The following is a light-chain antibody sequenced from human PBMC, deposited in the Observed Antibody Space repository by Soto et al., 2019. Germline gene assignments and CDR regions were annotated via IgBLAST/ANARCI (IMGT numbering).Light chain of an antibody. CDR3: QQRFNWPQKYT. CDR2: DAS. V-gene: IGKV3-11*01. Sequence: EIVLTQSPATLSLSPGERATLSCRASQSVSSYLAWYQQKPGQAPRLLIYDASNRATGIPARFSGSGSGTDFTLTISSLEPEDFAVYYGQQRFNWPQKYTFGQGTKLEIK. CDR1: QSVSSY. J-gene: IGKJ2*01.